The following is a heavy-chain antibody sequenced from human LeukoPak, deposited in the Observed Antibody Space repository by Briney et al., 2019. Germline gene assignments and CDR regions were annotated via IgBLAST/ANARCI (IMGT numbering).Heavy chain of an antibody. CDR2: ISAYNGNT. V-gene: IGHV1-18*01. Sequence: GASVKVSCKASGYTFTSYGISWVRQAPGQGLEWMGWISAYNGNTNYAQKFQGRVTITADKSTSTAYMELSSLRSEDTAVYYCARDIFYSYGDYPPFYGMDVWGQGTTVTVSS. D-gene: IGHD4-17*01. CDR3: ARDIFYSYGDYPPFYGMDV. J-gene: IGHJ6*02. CDR1: GYTFTSYG.